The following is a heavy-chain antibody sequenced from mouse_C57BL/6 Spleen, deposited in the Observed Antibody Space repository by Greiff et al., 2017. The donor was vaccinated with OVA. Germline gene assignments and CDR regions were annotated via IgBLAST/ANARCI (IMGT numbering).Heavy chain of an antibody. D-gene: IGHD2-1*01. Sequence: EVMLVESGGGLVKPGGSLKLSCAASGFTFSSYTMSWVRQTPEKRLEWVATISGGGGNTYYPDSVKGRFTISRDNAKNTLYLQMSSLRSEDTALYYCARHRVTGYFDYWGQGTTLTVSS. CDR3: ARHRVTGYFDY. J-gene: IGHJ2*01. CDR1: GFTFSSYT. V-gene: IGHV5-9*01. CDR2: ISGGGGNT.